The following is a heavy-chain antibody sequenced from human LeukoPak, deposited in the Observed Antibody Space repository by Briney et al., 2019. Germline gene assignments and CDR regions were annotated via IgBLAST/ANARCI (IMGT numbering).Heavy chain of an antibody. D-gene: IGHD6-19*01. J-gene: IGHJ4*02. CDR3: ARDKGPISSGWSFDY. CDR1: GGSFSGYY. V-gene: IGHV4-34*01. Sequence: SETLSLTCAVYGGSFSGYYWSWIRQPPGKGLEWIGEINHSGSTNYNPSLKSRVTISVDTSKNQFSLKLSSVTAADTAVYYCARDKGPISSGWSFDYWGQGTLVTVSS. CDR2: INHSGST.